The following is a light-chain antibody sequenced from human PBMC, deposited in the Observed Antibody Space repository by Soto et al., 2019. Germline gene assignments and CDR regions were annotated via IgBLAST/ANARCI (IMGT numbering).Light chain of an antibody. V-gene: IGKV3-20*01. Sequence: EIVLTQSPGTLSLSPGERATLSCRASQSVSSVYLAWYQQKPGQAPRLLIHGASTRATGSPDRFIGTGSGTDFTLTISRLEPEDFAVYYCQQCRGSRTFGQGTKVEIK. CDR3: QQCRGSRT. J-gene: IGKJ1*01. CDR2: GAS. CDR1: QSVSSVY.